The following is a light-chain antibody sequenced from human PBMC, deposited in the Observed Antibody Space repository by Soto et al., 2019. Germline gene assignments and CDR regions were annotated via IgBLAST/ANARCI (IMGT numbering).Light chain of an antibody. V-gene: IGLV1-44*01. J-gene: IGLJ1*01. Sequence: QSVLTQPPSASGSPGQRVTISCSGSSXNIGSNAVNWYQQLPGTAPTLLIYSNNERPSGVPDRFSGSKSGTSASLAISGLQSEDAADYYCAAWDDSLNGYVFGTGTKVTVL. CDR2: SNN. CDR1: SXNIGSNA. CDR3: AAWDDSLNGYV.